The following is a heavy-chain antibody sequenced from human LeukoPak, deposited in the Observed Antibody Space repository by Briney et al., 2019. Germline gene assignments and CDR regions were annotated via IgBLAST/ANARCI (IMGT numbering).Heavy chain of an antibody. V-gene: IGHV3-30-3*01. Sequence: GRSLRLSCAASGFTFSSYAMHWVRQAPGKGLEWVAVISYDGSNKYYADSVKGRFTISRDNSKNTLYVQMNSLRAEDTAVYYCARGRGSGSYYREPWWFDPWGQGTLVTVSS. J-gene: IGHJ5*02. CDR3: ARGRGSGSYYREPWWFDP. D-gene: IGHD1-26*01. CDR1: GFTFSSYA. CDR2: ISYDGSNK.